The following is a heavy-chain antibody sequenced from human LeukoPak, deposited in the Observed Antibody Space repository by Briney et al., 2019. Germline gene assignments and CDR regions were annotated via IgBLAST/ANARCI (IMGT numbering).Heavy chain of an antibody. CDR1: GFTFSSYS. CDR3: ARVERYGSGSYPYYYYYGMDV. Sequence: PGGSLRLSCAASGFTFSSYSMNWVRRAPGKGLEWVSSISSSSSYIYYADSVKGRFTISRDNAKNSLYLQMNSLRAEDTAVYYCARVERYGSGSYPYYYYYGMDVWGQGTTVTVSS. J-gene: IGHJ6*02. CDR2: ISSSSSYI. V-gene: IGHV3-21*01. D-gene: IGHD3-10*01.